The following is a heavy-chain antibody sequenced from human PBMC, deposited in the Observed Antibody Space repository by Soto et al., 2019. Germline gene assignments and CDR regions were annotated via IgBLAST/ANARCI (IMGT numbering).Heavy chain of an antibody. D-gene: IGHD2-21*01. J-gene: IGHJ4*02. V-gene: IGHV1-18*01. CDR1: GYTFASYG. CDR2: SNAYISHT. Sequence: QVQLVQSGAEVKKPGASVKVSCETSGYTFASYGISWVRLAPGQGLEWVGWSNAYISHTNPAQKFQGRVTMTTDTFTSTAYMELRNLRSDDTAVYYCARDERNYGGELGYLDFWGLGTLVTVSS. CDR3: ARDERNYGGELGYLDF.